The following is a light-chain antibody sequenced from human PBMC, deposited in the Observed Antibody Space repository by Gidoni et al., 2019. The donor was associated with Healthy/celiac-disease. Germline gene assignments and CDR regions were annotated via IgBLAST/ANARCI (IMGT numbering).Light chain of an antibody. J-gene: IGKJ4*01. CDR3: QQFNSYPLT. V-gene: IGKV1-13*02. Sequence: IQLTQSPSSLSASVGDRVTITCRASQGISSALAWYQQKPRKAPKLLIYDASSLESGVPSRFSGSGSGTDFTLTISSLQPEDFATYYCQQFNSYPLTFGGGTKVEIK. CDR1: QGISSA. CDR2: DAS.